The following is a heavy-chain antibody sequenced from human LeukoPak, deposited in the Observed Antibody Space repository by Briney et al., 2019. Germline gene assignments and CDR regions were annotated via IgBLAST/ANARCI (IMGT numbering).Heavy chain of an antibody. J-gene: IGHJ6*02. D-gene: IGHD2-2*01. CDR3: ARQPYCSSTSCYYYYYYGMDV. Sequence: SETLSLTCAVYGGSFSGYYWGWIRQPPGKGLEWIGSIYYSGSTYYNPSLKSRVTISVDTSKNQFSLKLSSVTAADTAVYYCARQPYCSSTSCYYYYYYGMDVWGQGTTVTVSS. CDR1: GGSFSGYY. CDR2: IYYSGST. V-gene: IGHV4-39*01.